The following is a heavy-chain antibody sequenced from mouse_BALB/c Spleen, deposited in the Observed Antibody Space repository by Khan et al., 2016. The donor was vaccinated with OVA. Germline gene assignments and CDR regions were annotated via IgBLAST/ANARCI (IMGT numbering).Heavy chain of an antibody. CDR2: INTYTGEP. V-gene: IGHV9-3-1*01. Sequence: QIQLVQSGPELKKPGETVKISCKASGYTFTNYGVNWVKQTPGKGLKWMGWINTYTGEPTYADDFKGRFVFSLETSASTAYLQINNLKNEDTASYFGARKSYSCDRYFDVWGAGTTVTVSS. D-gene: IGHD2-12*01. J-gene: IGHJ1*01. CDR1: GYTFTNYG. CDR3: ARKSYSCDRYFDV.